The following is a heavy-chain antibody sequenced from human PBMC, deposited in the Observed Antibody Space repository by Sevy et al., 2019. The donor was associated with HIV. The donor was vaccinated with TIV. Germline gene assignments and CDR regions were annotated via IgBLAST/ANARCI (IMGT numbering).Heavy chain of an antibody. CDR2: INPDSGGP. Sequence: ASVKVSCKASGYTFTGYYMHWMRQAPGQGLEWMGWINPDSGGPIYAPKFQGRVTLTRGTSISTAYMDLSRLKSDDTAVYYCVRDDRDGYFEYWGQGTLVTVSS. CDR1: GYTFTGYY. J-gene: IGHJ4*02. V-gene: IGHV1-2*02. CDR3: VRDDRDGYFEY.